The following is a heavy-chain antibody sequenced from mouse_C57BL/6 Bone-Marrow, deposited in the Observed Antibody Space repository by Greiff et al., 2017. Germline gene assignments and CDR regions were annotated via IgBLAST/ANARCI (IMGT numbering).Heavy chain of an antibody. CDR1: GFTFSSYG. V-gene: IGHV5-6*02. CDR2: ISSGGSYT. Sequence: EVMLVESGGDLVKPGGSLKLSCAASGFTFSSYGMSWVRQTPDKRLEWVATISSGGSYTYYPDSVKGRFNSSRDNAKNTLYLQMSSLKSEDTAMYYCARRDWDAFAYWGQGTLVTVSA. CDR3: ARRDWDAFAY. J-gene: IGHJ3*01. D-gene: IGHD4-1*01.